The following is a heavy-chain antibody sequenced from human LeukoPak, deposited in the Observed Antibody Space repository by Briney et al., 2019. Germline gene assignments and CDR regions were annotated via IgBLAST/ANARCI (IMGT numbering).Heavy chain of an antibody. Sequence: VASVKVSCKASGYTFTSYYMHWVRQAPGQGLEWMGIINPSGGSTSYAQKFQGRVTMTRDTSTSTVYMELSSLRSEDTAVYYCARDPALGYCSSTSCYGFDYWGQGTLVTVSS. J-gene: IGHJ4*02. CDR3: ARDPALGYCSSTSCYGFDY. CDR1: GYTFTSYY. V-gene: IGHV1-46*01. D-gene: IGHD2-2*01. CDR2: INPSGGST.